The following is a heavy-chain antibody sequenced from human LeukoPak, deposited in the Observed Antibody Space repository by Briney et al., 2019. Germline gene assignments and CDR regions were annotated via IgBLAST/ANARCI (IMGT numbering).Heavy chain of an antibody. Sequence: SVKVSCKASGGTFSSYAISWVRQAPGQGLEWMGGIIPIFGTANYAQKFQGRVTITTDESTSTAYMELSSLRSEDTAVYYCARDYGSGSYNSPFDFWGQGTLVTVSS. CDR3: ARDYGSGSYNSPFDF. CDR1: GGTFSSYA. D-gene: IGHD3-10*01. V-gene: IGHV1-69*05. J-gene: IGHJ4*02. CDR2: IIPIFGTA.